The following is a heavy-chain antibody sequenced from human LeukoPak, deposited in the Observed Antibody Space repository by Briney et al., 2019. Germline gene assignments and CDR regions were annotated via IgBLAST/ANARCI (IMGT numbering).Heavy chain of an antibody. CDR2: IYYSGST. CDR1: GGSISSYY. J-gene: IGHJ3*02. Sequence: SETLSLTCTVSGGSISSYYWSWIRQPPGKGLEWIGYIYYSGSTNYNPSLKSRVTISVDTSKNQFPLKLSSVTAADTAVYYCARASNPHAFDIWGQGTMVTVSS. V-gene: IGHV4-59*01. D-gene: IGHD6-6*01. CDR3: ARASNPHAFDI.